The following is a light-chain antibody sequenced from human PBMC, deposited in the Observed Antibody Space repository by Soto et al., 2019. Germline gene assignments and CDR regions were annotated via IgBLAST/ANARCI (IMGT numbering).Light chain of an antibody. CDR2: AAS. Sequence: DIQMTQSPSSLSASVGDRVTITCRASQSISTYLNWYQQKPGKAPNLLIYAASSLESGVPLRFSGSGSGTDFTLTISSLQPEDFATYYCQQSYSTPFTFGGGTQL. CDR1: QSISTY. J-gene: IGKJ4*01. V-gene: IGKV1-39*01. CDR3: QQSYSTPFT.